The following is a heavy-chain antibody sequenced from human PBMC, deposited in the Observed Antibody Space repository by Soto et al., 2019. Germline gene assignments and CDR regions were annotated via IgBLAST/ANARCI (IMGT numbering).Heavy chain of an antibody. CDR1: GFTFSSYA. D-gene: IGHD3-3*01. CDR2: ISYDGSNK. Sequence: QVQLVESGGGVVQPGRSLRLSCAASGFTFSSYAMHWVRQAPGKGLEWVAVISYDGSNKYYADSVKGRFTISRDNSKNTLYLQMNSLRAEDTAVYYCARDDSYDFWSGYYEADYYSGMDVWGQGTTVTVSS. J-gene: IGHJ6*02. CDR3: ARDDSYDFWSGYYEADYYSGMDV. V-gene: IGHV3-30-3*01.